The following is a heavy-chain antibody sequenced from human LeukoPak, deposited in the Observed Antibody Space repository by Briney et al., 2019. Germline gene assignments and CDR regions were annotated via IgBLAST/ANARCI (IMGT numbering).Heavy chain of an antibody. CDR1: GYTFTGYY. CDR3: AISIGGDGYNYGY. Sequence: PWASVKVSCKASGYTFTGYYMHWVRQAPGQGLEWMGWINPNSGGTNYAQKSQGRVTMTRDTSISTAYMELSRLRSDDTAVYYCAISIGGDGYNYGYWGQGTLVTVSS. V-gene: IGHV1-2*02. D-gene: IGHD5-24*01. CDR2: INPNSGGT. J-gene: IGHJ4*02.